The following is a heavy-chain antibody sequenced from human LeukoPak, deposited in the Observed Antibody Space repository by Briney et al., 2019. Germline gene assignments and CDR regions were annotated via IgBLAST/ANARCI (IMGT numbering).Heavy chain of an antibody. Sequence: ASVKGSCKAFGYTFISYGISWVRQAPGQGLEWMGWINPNSGGTNYAQKFQGRVTMTRDTSISTAYMELSRLRSDDTAVYYCARDQSDTAMVTFYYYYMDVWGKGTTVTVSS. V-gene: IGHV1-2*02. D-gene: IGHD5-18*01. CDR3: ARDQSDTAMVTFYYYYMDV. CDR1: GYTFISYG. CDR2: INPNSGGT. J-gene: IGHJ6*03.